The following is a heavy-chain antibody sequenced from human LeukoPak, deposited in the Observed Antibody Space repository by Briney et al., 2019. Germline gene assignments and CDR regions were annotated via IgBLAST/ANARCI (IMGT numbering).Heavy chain of an antibody. CDR2: IIPIFGTA. CDR1: GGTFSSYA. D-gene: IGHD1-26*01. J-gene: IGHJ6*03. Sequence: ASVKVSCKASGGTFSSYAISWVRQAPGQGLEWMGGIIPIFGTANYAQKFQGRVTITADESTSTAYMELSSLRSEDTAVYYCARWDGALNYYYYMDVWGKGTTVTVSS. V-gene: IGHV1-69*01. CDR3: ARWDGALNYYYYMDV.